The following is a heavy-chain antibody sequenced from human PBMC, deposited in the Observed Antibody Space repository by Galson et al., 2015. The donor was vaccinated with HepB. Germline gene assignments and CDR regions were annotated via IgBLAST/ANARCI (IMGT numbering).Heavy chain of an antibody. D-gene: IGHD3-9*01. Sequence: SLRLSCADSGFTFSNYWMSWVRQAPGKGLEWVANIKQDGTEKYYVGSVKGRFTISRDNARNSLYLQMNSLRAEDTAVYYCARDMGPLQYLTYWGQGTLVTVSS. CDR2: IKQDGTEK. CDR3: ARDMGPLQYLTY. V-gene: IGHV3-7*01. J-gene: IGHJ4*02. CDR1: GFTFSNYW.